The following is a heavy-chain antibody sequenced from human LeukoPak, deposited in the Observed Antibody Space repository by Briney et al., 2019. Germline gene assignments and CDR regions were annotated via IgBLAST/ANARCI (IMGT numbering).Heavy chain of an antibody. D-gene: IGHD3-3*01. CDR1: GGSISSYY. Sequence: SETLSLTCTVSGGSISSYYWSWIRQPPGKGLEWIGYIYYSGSTNYNPSLKSRVTISVDTSKNQFSLKLSSVTAADTAVYYCARHLEWLAPMDVWGQGTTVTVSS. CDR3: ARHLEWLAPMDV. V-gene: IGHV4-59*08. CDR2: IYYSGST. J-gene: IGHJ6*02.